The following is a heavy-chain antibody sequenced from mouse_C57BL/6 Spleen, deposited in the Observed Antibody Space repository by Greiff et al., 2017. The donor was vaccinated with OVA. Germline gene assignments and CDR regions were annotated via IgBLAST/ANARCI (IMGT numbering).Heavy chain of an antibody. Sequence: VQLVESGPGLVQPSQSLSITCTVSGFSLTSYGVHWVRQSPGKGLEWLGVIWRGGSTDYNAAFMSRLSITKDNSKSQVFFKMNSLQADDTAIYYCARVYYYGSSYDYYAMDYWGQGTSVTVSS. CDR3: ARVYYYGSSYDYYAMDY. D-gene: IGHD1-1*01. V-gene: IGHV2-5*01. CDR1: GFSLTSYG. J-gene: IGHJ4*01. CDR2: IWRGGST.